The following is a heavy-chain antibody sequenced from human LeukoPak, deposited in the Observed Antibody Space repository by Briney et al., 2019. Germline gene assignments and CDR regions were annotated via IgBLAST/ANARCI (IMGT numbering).Heavy chain of an antibody. D-gene: IGHD1-1*01. CDR2: LYTDDTT. V-gene: IGHV3-53*01. CDR1: GFTVSSNY. J-gene: IGHJ4*02. CDR3: ARGGVNYWNPRY. Sequence: GGSLRLSCVASGFTVSSNYMSWVRQAPGKGLEWVSLLYTDDTTYYADSVEGRFTISRDDSKNTIYLQMNGLRAEDTAVYYCARGGVNYWNPRYWGQGTLVTVSS.